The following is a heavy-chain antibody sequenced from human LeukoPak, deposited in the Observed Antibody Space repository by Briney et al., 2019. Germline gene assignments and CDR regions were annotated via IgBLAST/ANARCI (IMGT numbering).Heavy chain of an antibody. J-gene: IGHJ4*02. CDR1: GYTFTSYG. Sequence: ASVKVSCKASGYTFTSYGISWVRQAPGQGLAWIGWISTYNGNTHYAQILKGRITMTTDTSTSTAYMELRSLRSDDTAVYYCARGKPVYFYGSGSYLASPFDSWGQGTLVTVSS. CDR3: ARGKPVYFYGSGSYLASPFDS. D-gene: IGHD3-10*01. CDR2: ISTYNGNT. V-gene: IGHV1-18*01.